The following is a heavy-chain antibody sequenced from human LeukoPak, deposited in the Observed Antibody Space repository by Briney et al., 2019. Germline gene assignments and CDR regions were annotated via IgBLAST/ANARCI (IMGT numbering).Heavy chain of an antibody. Sequence: PGRSMRPSCAASGSTFGSYSIHCVRHPPSNGLEWEAVISPDGNQKYYANSVKGRVSITRDNSRSTLYLQMDSLRTEDTAAYYCSRKGGAGVNYRPFDCWGQGTLVTVSS. J-gene: IGHJ4*02. CDR2: ISPDGNQK. D-gene: IGHD3-10*01. CDR3: SRKGGAGVNYRPFDC. CDR1: GSTFGSYS. V-gene: IGHV3-30*03.